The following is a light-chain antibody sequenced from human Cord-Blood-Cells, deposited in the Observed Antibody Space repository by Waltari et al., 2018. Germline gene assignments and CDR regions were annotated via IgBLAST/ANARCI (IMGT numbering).Light chain of an antibody. V-gene: IGLV2-14*01. CDR2: DVS. J-gene: IGLJ3*02. CDR1: SSDVGGYTY. CDR3: SSYTSSSTWV. Sequence: QSALTQPASVSGSPGQSIPISCTGTSSDVGGYTYVSWYQQHPGKAPKLMIYDVSKRPSGVSNRFSGSKTSNTASLTISGLQAEDEADYYCSSYTSSSTWVFGGGTKLTVL.